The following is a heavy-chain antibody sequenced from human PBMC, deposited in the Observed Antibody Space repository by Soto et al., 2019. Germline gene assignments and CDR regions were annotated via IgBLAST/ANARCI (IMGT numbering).Heavy chain of an antibody. Sequence: QVQLVQSGAEVKKPGSSVKVSCKASGGTFSSYAISWVRQAPGQGLEWMGGIIPIFGTANYAQKFQGRVTITSDESTSTAHMELSSRISADTAVEFCASGDGYNLFDYWGQGTLVTVSS. V-gene: IGHV1-69*01. CDR3: ASGDGYNLFDY. J-gene: IGHJ4*02. D-gene: IGHD5-12*01. CDR2: IIPIFGTA. CDR1: GGTFSSYA.